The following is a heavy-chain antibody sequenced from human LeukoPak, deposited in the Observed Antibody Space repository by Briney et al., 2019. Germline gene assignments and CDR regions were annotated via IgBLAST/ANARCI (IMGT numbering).Heavy chain of an antibody. J-gene: IGHJ4*02. D-gene: IGHD3-22*01. V-gene: IGHV1-18*04. Sequence: ASVKVSCKASGYTFTGYYMHWVRQALGQGLEWMGWISAYNGNTNYAQKLQGRVTMTTDTSTSTAYMNLRSLRSDDTAVYYCAREVPYDSSFYYQPFDYWGQGTLVTVSS. CDR3: AREVPYDSSFYYQPFDY. CDR1: GYTFTGYY. CDR2: ISAYNGNT.